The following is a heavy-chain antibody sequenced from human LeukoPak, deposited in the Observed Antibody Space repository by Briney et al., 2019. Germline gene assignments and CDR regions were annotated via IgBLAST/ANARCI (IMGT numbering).Heavy chain of an antibody. Sequence: GGSLRLSCAVSGFTVSSDYMSWVRQAPGEGLEWVSVIYRDSTTYYTDSVKGRFTISRDNSKNTLYLQMNSLRPEDTAVYYCARESPDFDYWGQGTLVTVSS. CDR3: ARESPDFDY. CDR2: IYRDSTT. J-gene: IGHJ4*02. CDR1: GFTVSSDY. V-gene: IGHV3-66*02.